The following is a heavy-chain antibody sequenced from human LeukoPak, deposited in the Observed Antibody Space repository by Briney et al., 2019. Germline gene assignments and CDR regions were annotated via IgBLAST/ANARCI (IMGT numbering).Heavy chain of an antibody. CDR3: AKERDDYGDPDAFDI. CDR1: GFNFSNYA. J-gene: IGHJ3*02. D-gene: IGHD4-17*01. V-gene: IGHV3-23*01. Sequence: GGSLRLSCVASGFNFSNYAMSWARQAPGEGLEWVSAIGGSRGKTYYADSVRGRFTISRDNSKNTLYLQMKRMRAEDTAVYYCAKERDDYGDPDAFDIWGQGTMVTVSS. CDR2: IGGSRGKT.